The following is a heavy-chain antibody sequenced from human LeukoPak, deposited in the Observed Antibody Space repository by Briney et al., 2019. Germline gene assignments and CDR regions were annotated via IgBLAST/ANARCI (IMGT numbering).Heavy chain of an antibody. J-gene: IGHJ4*02. Sequence: PSETLSLTCAVYGGSFSGYYWSWIRQPPGKGLEWIGEINHSGSTDYNPSLKSRVTISVDTSKNQFSLRLTSVTAADTAVYYCARQTGSGLFILPGGQGTLVTVSS. CDR3: ARQTGSGLFILP. CDR2: INHSGST. D-gene: IGHD3/OR15-3a*01. CDR1: GGSFSGYY. V-gene: IGHV4-34*01.